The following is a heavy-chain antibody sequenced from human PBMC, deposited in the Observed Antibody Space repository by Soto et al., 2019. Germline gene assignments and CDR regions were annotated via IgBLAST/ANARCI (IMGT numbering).Heavy chain of an antibody. Sequence: GTLSLTCGVYGGSIRGYYWSGIRQSPGKGLEWIGDINDKGGTNYNPSLKSRVTTSLDTSKKQVSLMVSSVTAADTAVYYCARGRYSYETIYYKFYYSALDVWGQGTTVTVSS. V-gene: IGHV4-34*01. CDR1: GGSIRGYY. J-gene: IGHJ6*02. CDR3: ARGRYSYETIYYKFYYSALDV. D-gene: IGHD3-10*01. CDR2: INDKGGT.